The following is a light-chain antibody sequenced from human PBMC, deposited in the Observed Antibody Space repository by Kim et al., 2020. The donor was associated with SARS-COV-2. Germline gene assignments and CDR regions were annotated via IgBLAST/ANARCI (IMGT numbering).Light chain of an antibody. CDR1: QSIANS. Sequence: DIQMTQSPSSLSASVGDSVTVTCRASQSIANSLSWYQQKPGKAPQLLIYGASSLQSGVPSRFSGSGYGTDFSLAISSLQPEDFATYYCQQSYGSPRTFGQGTKVDIK. J-gene: IGKJ1*01. CDR2: GAS. CDR3: QQSYGSPRT. V-gene: IGKV1-39*01.